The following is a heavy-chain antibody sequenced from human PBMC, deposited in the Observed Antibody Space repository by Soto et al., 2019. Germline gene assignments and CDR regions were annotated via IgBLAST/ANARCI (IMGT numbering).Heavy chain of an antibody. CDR1: GFTFSSYW. J-gene: IGHJ6*02. Sequence: GGSLRLSCAASGFTFSSYWMSWVRQAPGKGLEWVANIKQDGSEKYYVDSVKGRFTISRDNAKNSLYLQMNSLRAEDTAVYYCARDPVLRFLDWGGMDVWGQGTTVTVSS. D-gene: IGHD3-3*01. CDR3: ARDPVLRFLDWGGMDV. V-gene: IGHV3-7*05. CDR2: IKQDGSEK.